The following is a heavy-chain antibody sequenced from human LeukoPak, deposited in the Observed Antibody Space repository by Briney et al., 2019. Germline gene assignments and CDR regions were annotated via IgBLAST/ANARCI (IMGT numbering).Heavy chain of an antibody. CDR1: GYTFTSYD. CDR2: MNPNSGNT. J-gene: IGHJ6*03. D-gene: IGHD3-3*01. CDR3: ARCPGNDFWSADNYYYFMDV. V-gene: IGHV1-8*03. Sequence: GASVKVSCKASGYTFTSYDIKWVRQATGQGREWMGWMNPNSGNTVYAHNFQATVTITSNSSITTAYMALSSLRSEDTAVYYCARCPGNDFWSADNYYYFMDVWGKGTTVTVSS.